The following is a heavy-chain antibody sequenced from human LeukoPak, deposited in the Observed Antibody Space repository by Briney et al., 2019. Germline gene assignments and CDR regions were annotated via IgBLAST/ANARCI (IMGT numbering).Heavy chain of an antibody. Sequence: PGRSLRLSCAASGFTFSSYGMHRVRQAPGKGLEWVAVISYDGSNKYYADSVKGRFTISRDNSKNTLYLQMNSLRAEDTAVYYCAKETTLYGSGSYYFYFDYWGQGTLVTVSS. J-gene: IGHJ4*02. V-gene: IGHV3-30*18. CDR1: GFTFSSYG. D-gene: IGHD3-10*01. CDR2: ISYDGSNK. CDR3: AKETTLYGSGSYYFYFDY.